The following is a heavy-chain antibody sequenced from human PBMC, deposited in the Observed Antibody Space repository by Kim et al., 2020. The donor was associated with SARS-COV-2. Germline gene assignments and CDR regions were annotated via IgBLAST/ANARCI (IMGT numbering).Heavy chain of an antibody. D-gene: IGHD3-9*01. CDR2: ISYDGSNK. Sequence: GGSLRLSCAASGFTFSSYGMHWVRQAPGKGLEWVAVISYDGSNKYYADSVKGRFTISRDNSKNTLYLQMNSLRAEDTAVYYCARDNLYYDILTGYLPSYYYYYYGMDVWAKGPRSPSP. V-gene: IGHV3-33*05. CDR1: GFTFSSYG. CDR3: ARDNLYYDILTGYLPSYYYYYYGMDV. J-gene: IGHJ6*02.